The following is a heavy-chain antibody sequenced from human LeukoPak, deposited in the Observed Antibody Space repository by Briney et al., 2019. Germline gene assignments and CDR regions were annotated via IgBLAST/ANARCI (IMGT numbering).Heavy chain of an antibody. D-gene: IGHD5-24*01. Sequence: GGSLRLSCGASGFSFSSYAMSWVRQAPGRGLEWVSAISGSGGSTYYADSVKGRFTIPRDNSKNTLYMQMNSLRAEDTAVYYCAREGRDGYNAHYFDYWGQGTLVTVSS. CDR3: AREGRDGYNAHYFDY. CDR1: GFSFSSYA. J-gene: IGHJ4*02. V-gene: IGHV3-23*01. CDR2: ISGSGGST.